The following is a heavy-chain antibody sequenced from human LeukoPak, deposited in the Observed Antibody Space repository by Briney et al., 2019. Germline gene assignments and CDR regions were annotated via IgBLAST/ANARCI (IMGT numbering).Heavy chain of an antibody. CDR1: GFTFSSYA. J-gene: IGHJ4*02. D-gene: IGHD6-13*01. V-gene: IGHV3-23*01. Sequence: GGSLRLSCAASGFTFSSYAMSWVRQAPGKGLEWVSAISGSGGSTYYADSVKGRFTISRDNAKNSLYLRMNSLRAEDTAVYYCARGNPSALYSSSWLDYWGQGTLVTVSS. CDR2: ISGSGGST. CDR3: ARGNPSALYSSSWLDY.